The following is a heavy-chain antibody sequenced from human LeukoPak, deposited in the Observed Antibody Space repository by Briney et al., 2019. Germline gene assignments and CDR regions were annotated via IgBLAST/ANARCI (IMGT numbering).Heavy chain of an antibody. CDR3: ARMSGNYDFWSGYQGYYYYYMDV. V-gene: IGHV4-39*07. J-gene: IGHJ6*03. Sequence: LETLSLTCTVSGGSISSSSYYWVWIRQPPGKGLEGSGSIFHTGSTYYKPSLKSRVTISVDTSKNQFSLKLSSVSAADTAVYYCARMSGNYDFWSGYQGYYYYYMDVWGKGTTVTVSS. CDR2: IFHTGST. CDR1: GGSISSSSYY. D-gene: IGHD3-3*01.